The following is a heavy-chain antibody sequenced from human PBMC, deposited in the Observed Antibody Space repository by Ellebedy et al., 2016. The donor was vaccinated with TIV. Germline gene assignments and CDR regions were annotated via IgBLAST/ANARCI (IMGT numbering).Heavy chain of an antibody. CDR1: GFTVSSNY. Sequence: GGSLRLSXAASGFTVSSNYISWVRQAPGKGLEWVSVIYAGGSTYYADSVRGRFTISRDNSNNIVYLQMDSMRAEDTDLYYCARGRPNYGDFPSWGQGTLVTVSS. CDR3: ARGRPNYGDFPS. D-gene: IGHD3-10*01. CDR2: IYAGGST. V-gene: IGHV3-53*01. J-gene: IGHJ1*01.